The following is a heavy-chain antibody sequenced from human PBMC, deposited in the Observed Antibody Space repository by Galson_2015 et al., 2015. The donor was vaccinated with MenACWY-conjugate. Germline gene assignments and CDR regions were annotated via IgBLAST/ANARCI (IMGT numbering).Heavy chain of an antibody. CDR1: GSNFHTYW. CDR2: ISPIDSKT. D-gene: IGHD1-26*01. Sequence: QSGAEVKKPGESLQISCTASGSNFHTYWIGWVRQVPGKGLEWVGLISPIDSKTRYSPAFEGRVTISADNSITTAYLQWNSLQASDSAMYYCARHPPGGRGMDVWGQGTTVTVSS. V-gene: IGHV5-51*01. CDR3: ARHPPGGRGMDV. J-gene: IGHJ6*02.